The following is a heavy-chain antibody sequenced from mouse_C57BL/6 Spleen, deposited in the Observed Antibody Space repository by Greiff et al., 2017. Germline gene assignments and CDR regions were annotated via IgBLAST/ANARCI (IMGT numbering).Heavy chain of an antibody. D-gene: IGHD2-4*01. Sequence: VQLQQPGTELVKPGASVKLSCKASGYTFTSYWMHWVKQRPGQGLEWIGNINPSNGGTNYNEKFKSKATLTVDKSSSTAYMQLSSLTSEDSAVYYCARGSIYYDYDFDYWGQGTTLTVSS. CDR1: GYTFTSYW. V-gene: IGHV1-53*01. J-gene: IGHJ2*01. CDR2: INPSNGGT. CDR3: ARGSIYYDYDFDY.